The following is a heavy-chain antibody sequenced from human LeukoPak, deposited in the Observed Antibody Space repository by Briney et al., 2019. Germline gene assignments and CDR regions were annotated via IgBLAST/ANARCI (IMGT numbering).Heavy chain of an antibody. Sequence: ASVKVSCKASGYTFTSYGISWVRQAPGQGLEWMGWISGYTGETNYAQKFQGRVTMTTDSSTSTAYMELSRLRSDDTAVYYCARGGAHSSSWYFDYWGQGTLVTVSS. D-gene: IGHD6-13*01. J-gene: IGHJ4*02. CDR1: GYTFTSYG. CDR2: ISGYTGET. V-gene: IGHV1-18*01. CDR3: ARGGAHSSSWYFDY.